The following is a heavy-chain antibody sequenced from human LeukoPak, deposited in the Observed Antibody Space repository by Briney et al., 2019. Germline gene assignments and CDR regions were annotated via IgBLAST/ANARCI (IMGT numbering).Heavy chain of an antibody. V-gene: IGHV3-74*01. J-gene: IGHJ6*02. CDR2: IKSDGSST. CDR3: SRDPLSSCGGDCYSGLDV. CDR1: GFTFSNYW. Sequence: GGSLRLSCAASGFTFSNYWMHWVRQAPGEALMWVSRIKSDGSSTTYADSVKGRFTISRDNAKNTLYLQMNSLRAEDTAVYYCSRDPLSSCGGDCYSGLDVWGQGTTVTVSS. D-gene: IGHD2-21*02.